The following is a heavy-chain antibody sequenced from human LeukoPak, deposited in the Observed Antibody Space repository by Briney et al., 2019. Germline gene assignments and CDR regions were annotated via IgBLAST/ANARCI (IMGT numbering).Heavy chain of an antibody. CDR1: GFTFNSYW. J-gene: IGHJ4*02. V-gene: IGHV3-7*01. CDR2: IKQDGSEK. D-gene: IGHD4/OR15-4a*01. Sequence: PGGSLRPSCAASGFTFNSYWMSWVRQAPGKGLEWVANIKQDGSEKYYVDSVKGRFTISRDNAKNSLYLQMNSLRAEDTAVYYCARDREMTIWGQGTLVTVSS. CDR3: ARDREMTI.